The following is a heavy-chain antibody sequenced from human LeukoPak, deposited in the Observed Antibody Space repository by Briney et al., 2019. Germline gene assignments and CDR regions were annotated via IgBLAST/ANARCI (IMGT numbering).Heavy chain of an antibody. CDR1: GGSFSGYY. J-gene: IGHJ5*02. V-gene: IGHV4-34*01. CDR3: ARAYSSSWYYNWFDP. D-gene: IGHD6-13*01. Sequence: SETLSLTCAVYGGSFSGYYWSWIRQPPGKGLEWIGEINHSGSTNYNPSLKSRVTISVDTSKNQFSLKLSSVTAADTAVYYCARAYSSSWYYNWFDPWGQGTLVTVSP. CDR2: INHSGST.